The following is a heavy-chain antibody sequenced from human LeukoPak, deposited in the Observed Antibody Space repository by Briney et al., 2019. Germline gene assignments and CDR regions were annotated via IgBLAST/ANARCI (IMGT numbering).Heavy chain of an antibody. CDR1: GLTFSSHW. CDR2: ITNDGSST. D-gene: IGHD3-3*01. Sequence: GGSLRLSCAASGLTFSSHWMHWVRQAPGKGLVWVSRITNDGSSTTYADSVKGRFTISRDNAKNSLYLQMNSLRAEDTAVYYCQKFWSGHASDYWGQGTLVTVSS. V-gene: IGHV3-74*01. CDR3: QKFWSGHASDY. J-gene: IGHJ4*02.